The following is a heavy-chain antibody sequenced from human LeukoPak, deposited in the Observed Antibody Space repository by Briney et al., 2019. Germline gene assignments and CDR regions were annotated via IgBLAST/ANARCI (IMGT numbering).Heavy chain of an antibody. V-gene: IGHV1-18*01. D-gene: IGHD2-2*02. CDR2: ISAYNGNT. CDR1: GYTFTSYG. CDR3: ARDPGGDVVVPAAIVPYYYYMDV. J-gene: IGHJ6*03. Sequence: ASVKVSCKSSGYTFTSYGISWVRQAPGQGLEWMGWISAYNGNTNYAQKLRGRVTMTTDTSTSTAYMELRSLRSDDTAVYYCARDPGGDVVVPAAIVPYYYYMDVWGKGTTVTVSS.